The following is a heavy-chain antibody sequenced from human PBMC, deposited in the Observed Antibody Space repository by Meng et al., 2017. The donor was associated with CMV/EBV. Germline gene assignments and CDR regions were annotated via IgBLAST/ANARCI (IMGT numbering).Heavy chain of an antibody. J-gene: IGHJ4*02. Sequence: GESLKISCAASGFTFGDYGMSWVRQAPGKGLEWVSGINWNGGSTGYADSVKGRFTISRDNAKNSLYLQMNSLRAEDTALYYCARGFRLWRFGGVIASNLDYWGQGTLVTVSS. D-gene: IGHD3-16*02. CDR3: ARGFRLWRFGGVIASNLDY. V-gene: IGHV3-20*04. CDR2: INWNGGST. CDR1: GFTFGDYG.